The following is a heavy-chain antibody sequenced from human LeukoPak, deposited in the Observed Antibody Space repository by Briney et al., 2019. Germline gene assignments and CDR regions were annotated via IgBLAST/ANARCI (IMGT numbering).Heavy chain of an antibody. D-gene: IGHD3-9*01. CDR3: ARLEITYYDILTGYGYFDY. CDR1: GYSFTTYW. Sequence: GESLKISCKGSGYSFTTYWIGWVRQMPGKGLEWMGIIYPSDSDTRYSPSFQGQVTISADKSISTAYLQWRSLNASDTAMYYCARLEITYYDILTGYGYFDYWGQGTLVTVSS. CDR2: IYPSDSDT. J-gene: IGHJ4*02. V-gene: IGHV5-51*01.